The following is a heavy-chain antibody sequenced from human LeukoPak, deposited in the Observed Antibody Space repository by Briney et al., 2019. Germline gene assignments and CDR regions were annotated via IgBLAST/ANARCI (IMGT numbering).Heavy chain of an antibody. D-gene: IGHD2-8*01. J-gene: IGHJ4*02. CDR2: ISYDGSNK. Sequence: SLRLSPAASGFTLSRYAMHWVREAPDKGLEGVAVISYDGSNKYYADSVKGRFTISRDNSKNTLYLQMNSLRAEDTAVYYCARDPLGYCTNGVCAFEGYFDYWGQGTLVTVSS. V-gene: IGHV3-30*01. CDR3: ARDPLGYCTNGVCAFEGYFDY. CDR1: GFTLSRYA.